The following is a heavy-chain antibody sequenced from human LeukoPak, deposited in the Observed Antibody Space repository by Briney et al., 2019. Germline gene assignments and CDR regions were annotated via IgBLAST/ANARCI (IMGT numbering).Heavy chain of an antibody. Sequence: ASVKVSCKVSGYTLSELSMHWVRQAPGKGLEWMGGFDPEDGETIYAQNFQGRVTMTEDTSTDTAYMELSSLRSEDTAVYHCATGPYDTRGYYYYYLDYWGQGTLVTVSS. CDR3: ATGPYDTRGYYYYYLDY. CDR1: GYTLSELS. CDR2: FDPEDGET. D-gene: IGHD3-22*01. V-gene: IGHV1-24*01. J-gene: IGHJ4*02.